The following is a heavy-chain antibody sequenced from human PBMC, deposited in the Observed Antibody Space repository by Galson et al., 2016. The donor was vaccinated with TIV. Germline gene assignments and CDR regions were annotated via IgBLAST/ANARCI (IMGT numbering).Heavy chain of an antibody. CDR3: ARGWRGIYCSGGRCYLDAGMDV. V-gene: IGHV1-69*13. D-gene: IGHD2-15*01. J-gene: IGHJ6*02. CDR2: IIPILGTT. Sequence: SVKVSCKVSGGTFSSYPFSWVRQAPGQGLEWMGGIIPILGTTNYPQNFQGRVTITADESTTTVYIELSSLRSEGTAVYYCARGWRGIYCSGGRCYLDAGMDVWGQGTTVTV. CDR1: GGTFSSYP.